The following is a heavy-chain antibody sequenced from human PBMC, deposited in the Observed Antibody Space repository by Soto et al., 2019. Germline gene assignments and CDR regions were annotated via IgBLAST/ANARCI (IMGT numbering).Heavy chain of an antibody. J-gene: IGHJ4*02. CDR2: ISAGGDST. V-gene: IGHV3-23*01. CDR1: GFTFSNYP. Sequence: LRLSCATSGFTFSNYPMNWVRQAPGKGLEWVSGISAGGDSTYYADSVKGRFTIFRDNSKNSVYLQMNRLRAEDTAVYYCARRVWGQGTLVTVSS. CDR3: ARRV.